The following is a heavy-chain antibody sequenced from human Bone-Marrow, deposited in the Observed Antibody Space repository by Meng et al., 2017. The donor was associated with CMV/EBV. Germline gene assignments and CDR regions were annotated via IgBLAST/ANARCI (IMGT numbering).Heavy chain of an antibody. CDR3: AKRGDSSGTYAMDV. D-gene: IGHD3-22*01. CDR2: IRFDGTNK. CDR1: GFTFSSYW. J-gene: IGHJ6*02. Sequence: GESLKISCAASGFTFSSYWMHWVRQAAGKGLEWVANIRFDGTNKYHADSVKGRFTISRDNSKNTLYLQMNSLRAEDTAVYYCAKRGDSSGTYAMDVWGQGTTVTVSS. V-gene: IGHV3-30*02.